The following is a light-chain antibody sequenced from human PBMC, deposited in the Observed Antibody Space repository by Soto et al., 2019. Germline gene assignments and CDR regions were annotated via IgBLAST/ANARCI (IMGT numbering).Light chain of an antibody. CDR2: GAS. J-gene: IGKJ2*01. V-gene: IGKV3-20*01. CDR3: QQYICSSYT. CDR1: QTISSTD. Sequence: EVVLTQSPGTLSLSPGEIATLSCRSSQTISSTDLAWYQHKPGQAPRLLISGASSRATGIPDRVRGSGSGTDFTLTILRLEPEDLAVYYCQQYICSSYTFGQGTQLAIK.